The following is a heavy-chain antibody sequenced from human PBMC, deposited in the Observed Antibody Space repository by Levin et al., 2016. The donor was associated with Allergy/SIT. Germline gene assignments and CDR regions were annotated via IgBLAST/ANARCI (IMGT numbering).Heavy chain of an antibody. D-gene: IGHD3-22*01. CDR3: ARSPSRILSSYDRSGPA. V-gene: IGHV4-59*08. Sequence: SETLSLTCTVSGVSINIHYWSWLRQPPGKGLEWIGFFDNSGSTNYNPSLKSRATISADTSKNQFSLNLSSVTAADTAVYYCARSPSRILSSYDRSGPAWGQGALVTVSS. CDR1: GVSINIHY. J-gene: IGHJ5*02. CDR2: FDNSGST.